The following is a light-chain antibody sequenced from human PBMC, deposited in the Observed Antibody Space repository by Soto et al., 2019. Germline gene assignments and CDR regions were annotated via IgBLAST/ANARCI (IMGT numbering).Light chain of an antibody. CDR3: QQYGSSPFT. V-gene: IGKV3-20*01. CDR2: GAS. Sequence: EIVLTQSPGTLSLSPGERATLSCRASQSVSSNYLTWYQQKPGQAPRLLIYGASSRATGIPDRFSGSGSGADFTLTISRLEPEDFAVYYCQQYGSSPFTFCPGTKGDIK. J-gene: IGKJ3*01. CDR1: QSVSSNY.